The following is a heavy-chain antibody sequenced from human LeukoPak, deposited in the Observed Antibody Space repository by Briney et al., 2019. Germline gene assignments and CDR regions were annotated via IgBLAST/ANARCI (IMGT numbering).Heavy chain of an antibody. Sequence: GGSLRLSCAASGFTFSSYWMSWVRQAPGKGLEWMANIKDDGSEKYYVDSMKGRFTISRDNAKNSLYLQMNSLRAEDTAVYYCARRLSGSYYAYFDCWGQGTLVTVSS. CDR3: ARRLSGSYYAYFDC. CDR1: GFTFSSYW. V-gene: IGHV3-7*01. CDR2: IKDDGSEK. J-gene: IGHJ4*02. D-gene: IGHD1-26*01.